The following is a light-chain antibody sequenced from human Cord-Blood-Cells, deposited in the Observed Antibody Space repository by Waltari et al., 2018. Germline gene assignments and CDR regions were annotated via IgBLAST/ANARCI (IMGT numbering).Light chain of an antibody. CDR1: SSDVGGYNY. J-gene: IGLJ2*01. CDR3: SSYTSSSTRV. V-gene: IGLV2-14*03. Sequence: QPALTQPPSVSVSPGQSITIPCTGTSSDVGGYNYVSCYQQHPGKAPKLIIYLVSNRPSGVSHRLSGSKSGKTDSLTISGLQDEGEADYYCSSYTSSSTRVFGGGTKLTVL. CDR2: LVS.